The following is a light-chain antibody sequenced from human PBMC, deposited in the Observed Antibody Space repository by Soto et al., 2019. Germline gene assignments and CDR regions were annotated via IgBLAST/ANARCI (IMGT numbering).Light chain of an antibody. J-gene: IGLJ2*01. V-gene: IGLV2-8*01. CDR2: DVT. Sequence: QSVLTQPPSASGSLGQSVTISCTGTSGDIGTYKYVSWYQHLPGQAPKLIIYDVTDRPSGVPDRFSGSKSGNTASLTVSGLQTDDEADYYCTSYAGSNDWLFGGGTKLTVL. CDR3: TSYAGSNDWL. CDR1: SGDIGTYKY.